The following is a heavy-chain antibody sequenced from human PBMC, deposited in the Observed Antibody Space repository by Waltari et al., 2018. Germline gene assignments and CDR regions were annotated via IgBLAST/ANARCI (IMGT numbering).Heavy chain of an antibody. V-gene: IGHV3-53*01. Sequence: EVQLVESGGGLIQPGGSLRLSCAASGLTISDTYMSWVRQAPGKGLEWVSVLYSAGHTYYADSVKGRFTISRDSSKNTLYLQMNSLRTEDTAVYYCARDLVHYFDYWGQGTLVTVSS. D-gene: IGHD3-16*01. CDR2: LYSAGHT. CDR1: GLTISDTY. CDR3: ARDLVHYFDY. J-gene: IGHJ4*02.